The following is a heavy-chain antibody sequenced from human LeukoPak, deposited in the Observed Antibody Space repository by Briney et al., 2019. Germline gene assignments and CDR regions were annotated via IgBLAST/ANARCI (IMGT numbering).Heavy chain of an antibody. CDR1: GFAFSSYV. CDR3: AKGVGINNYYYYGVDV. CDR2: IGGSGGAT. D-gene: IGHD2-15*01. J-gene: IGHJ6*04. Sequence: QPGGSLRLSCAVSGFAFSSYVLSWVRQAPGTGLKWVSAIGGSGGATYYADSVQGRFTISRDNSKNTLYLQMNSLRADDTAVYYCAKGVGINNYYYYGVDVWGKGTTVTVPS. V-gene: IGHV3-23*01.